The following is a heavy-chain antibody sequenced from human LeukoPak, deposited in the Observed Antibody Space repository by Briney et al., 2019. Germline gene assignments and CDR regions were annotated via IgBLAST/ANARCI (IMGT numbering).Heavy chain of an antibody. Sequence: GGSLRLSCAASGFTVSRNYMSWVRQAPGKGLEWVSVISSGGSTYYADSVKGRFTISRDNSKNTLYLQMNSLRAEDTAVYYCARDPRYCDSSVVDYWGQGTLVTVSS. J-gene: IGHJ4*02. CDR3: ARDPRYCDSSVVDY. D-gene: IGHD3-22*01. CDR2: ISSGGST. CDR1: GFTVSRNY. V-gene: IGHV3-53*01.